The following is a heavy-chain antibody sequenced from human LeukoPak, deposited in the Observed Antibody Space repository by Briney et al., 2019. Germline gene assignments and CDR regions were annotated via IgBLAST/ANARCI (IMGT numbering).Heavy chain of an antibody. Sequence: PGRSLRLSCAASGFTFSSYAMHWVRQAPGKGLEWVAVISYDGSNKYYVDSVKGRFTISRDNSKNTLYLQMNSLRAEDTAVYYCARGASTAGYYFDYWGQGTLVTVSS. CDR1: GFTFSSYA. D-gene: IGHD2-2*01. CDR2: ISYDGSNK. V-gene: IGHV3-30-3*01. CDR3: ARGASTAGYYFDY. J-gene: IGHJ4*02.